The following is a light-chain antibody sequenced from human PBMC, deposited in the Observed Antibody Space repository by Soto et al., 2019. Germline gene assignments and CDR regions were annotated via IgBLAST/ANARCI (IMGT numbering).Light chain of an antibody. CDR3: SSYSSSRDVF. CDR1: SSDVGGYTY. CDR2: EVS. Sequence: QSVLTQPASVSGSPGQSITISCTGTSSDVGGYTYVSWYQQHPGKAPKLMIYEVSNRPSGVSNRFSGSKSGNTASLTISGLQAEDEADYYCSSYSSSRDVFFGGGTKVTVL. V-gene: IGLV2-14*01. J-gene: IGLJ2*01.